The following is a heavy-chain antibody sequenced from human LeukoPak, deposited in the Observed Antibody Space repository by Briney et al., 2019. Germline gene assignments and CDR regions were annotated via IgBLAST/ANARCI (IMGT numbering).Heavy chain of an antibody. D-gene: IGHD3-22*01. CDR3: ARAPSYYDSSGYYEGDAFDI. V-gene: IGHV1-69*04. CDR1: GGTFSSYA. Sequence: SVTVSCKASGGTFSSYAISWVRQAPGQGLEWMGRIILIFGIANYAQKFQGRVTITADKSTSTAYMELSSLRSEDTAVYYCARAPSYYDSSGYYEGDAFDIWGQGTMVTVSS. J-gene: IGHJ3*02. CDR2: IILIFGIA.